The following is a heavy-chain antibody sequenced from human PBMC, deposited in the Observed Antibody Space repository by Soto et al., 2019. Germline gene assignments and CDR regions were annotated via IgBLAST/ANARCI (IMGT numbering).Heavy chain of an antibody. Sequence: ASVKVSCKASGYTFTSYGFSWVRQAPGQGPEWMGYISGNNDNTDYAQRFQGRVTMTTDTSTSTAYMELRSLRSDDTAVYYCARDLCSGGSYYSSLYYYYMDVWGKGTTVTVSS. V-gene: IGHV1-18*01. CDR1: GYTFTSYG. CDR3: ARDLCSGGSYYSSLYYYYMDV. D-gene: IGHD2-15*01. J-gene: IGHJ6*03. CDR2: ISGNNDNT.